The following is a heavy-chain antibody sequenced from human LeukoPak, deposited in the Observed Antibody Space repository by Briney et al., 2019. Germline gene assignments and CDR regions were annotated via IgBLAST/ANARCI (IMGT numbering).Heavy chain of an antibody. Sequence: SVKVSCKASGYTFTGYYMHWVRQAPGQGLEWMGRIIPILGIANYAQKFQGRVTITADKSTSTAYMELSSPRSEDTAVYYCAREATSNWFDPWGQGTLVTVSS. CDR3: AREATSNWFDP. J-gene: IGHJ5*02. D-gene: IGHD5-12*01. CDR1: GYTFTGYY. CDR2: IIPILGIA. V-gene: IGHV1-69*04.